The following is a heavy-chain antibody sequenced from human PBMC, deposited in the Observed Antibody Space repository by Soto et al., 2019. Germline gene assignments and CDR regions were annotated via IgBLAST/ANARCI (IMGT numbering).Heavy chain of an antibody. J-gene: IGHJ4*02. D-gene: IGHD3-10*01. CDR3: ARRTGKWFGEFDYFDY. Sequence: SETLSLTCTVSGGSISSYYWSWIRQPPGKGLEWIGYIYYSGSTNYNPPLKSRVTISVDTSKNQFSLKLSSVTAADTAVYYCARRTGKWFGEFDYFDYWGQGTLVTVS. V-gene: IGHV4-59*08. CDR1: GGSISSYY. CDR2: IYYSGST.